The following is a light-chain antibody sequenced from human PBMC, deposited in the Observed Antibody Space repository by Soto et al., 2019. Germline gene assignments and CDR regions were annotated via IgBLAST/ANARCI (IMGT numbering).Light chain of an antibody. CDR1: SSNIGSNY. CDR2: KNN. J-gene: IGLJ2*01. CDR3: AAWDDSLL. V-gene: IGLV1-47*01. Sequence: QSVLTQPPSASGTPGQRVTISCSGSSSNIGSNYVYWYQQVPGTAPKVLIYKNNQRPSGVSDRFSGSKSGTTASLAISGLRSGDEADYYCAAWDDSLLFGGGTKLTVL.